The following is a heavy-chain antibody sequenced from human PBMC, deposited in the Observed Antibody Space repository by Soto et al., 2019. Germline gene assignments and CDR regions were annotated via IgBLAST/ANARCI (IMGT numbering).Heavy chain of an antibody. J-gene: IGHJ6*02. D-gene: IGHD5-12*01. CDR2: INPNSGGT. Sequence: ASVKVSCKASGYTFTGHYMHWVRQAPGQGLEWMGWINPNSGGTNYAQKFQGRVTMTRDTSISTAYMELSRLRSDDTAVYYCARVPRRGGYGYCSYYCMDVWGQATTVTVSS. V-gene: IGHV1-2*02. CDR3: ARVPRRGGYGYCSYYCMDV. CDR1: GYTFTGHY.